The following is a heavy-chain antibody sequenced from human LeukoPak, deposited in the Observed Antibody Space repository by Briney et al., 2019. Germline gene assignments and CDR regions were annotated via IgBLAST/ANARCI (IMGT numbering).Heavy chain of an antibody. D-gene: IGHD5-12*01. Sequence: PGGSLRLSCAASGFTFSSYAMSWVRQAPGKGLEWVSAISGSGGSTYYADSVKGRFTISRDKSKNTLYLQMNSLRAEDTAVYYCSRGPYVDIVATADYWGQGTLVTVSS. CDR1: GFTFSSYA. V-gene: IGHV3-23*01. CDR3: SRGPYVDIVATADY. J-gene: IGHJ4*02. CDR2: ISGSGGST.